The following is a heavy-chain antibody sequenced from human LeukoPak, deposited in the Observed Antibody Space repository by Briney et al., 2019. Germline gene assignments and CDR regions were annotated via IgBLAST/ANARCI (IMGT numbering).Heavy chain of an antibody. CDR1: GFTFSSYS. CDR2: ISSSSYI. D-gene: IGHD3-10*01. J-gene: IGHJ4*02. CDR3: AREVYGSGSYYDY. Sequence: PGGSLRLSCAASGFTFSSYSMNWVRQAPGKGLEWVSSISSSSYIYYADSVKGRFTISRDNAKNSLYLQMNSLRAEDTAVYYCAREVYGSGSYYDYWGQGTLVTVSS. V-gene: IGHV3-21*01.